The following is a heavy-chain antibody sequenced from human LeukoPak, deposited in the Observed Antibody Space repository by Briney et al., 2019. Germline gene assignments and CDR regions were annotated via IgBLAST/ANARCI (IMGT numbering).Heavy chain of an antibody. J-gene: IGHJ3*02. D-gene: IGHD3-10*01. V-gene: IGHV4-39*07. Sequence: TSETLSLTCTVSGGSISSSSYYWGWIRQPPGKGLEWIGSIYYSGNTYYNPSLKSRVTISVDPSKNQFSLKLSSLTAADTAVYYCARDRDTMIRGVPHIWGQGTMVTVSS. CDR3: ARDRDTMIRGVPHI. CDR2: IYYSGNT. CDR1: GGSISSSSYY.